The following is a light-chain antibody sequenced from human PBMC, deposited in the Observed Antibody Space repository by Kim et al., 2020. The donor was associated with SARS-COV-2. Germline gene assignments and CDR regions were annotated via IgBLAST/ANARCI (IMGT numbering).Light chain of an antibody. CDR2: ENK. CDR1: SGSIASNS. Sequence: NFMLTQPHSVSESPGKTVTISCTRSSGSIASNSVQWYQQRPGSAPTTLIHENKHRPSGVPDRFSGSIDTSSNSASLTISGLQTDDEADYHCQSYDNSVPQWVFGGGTQLTVL. V-gene: IGLV6-57*03. CDR3: QSYDNSVPQWV. J-gene: IGLJ3*02.